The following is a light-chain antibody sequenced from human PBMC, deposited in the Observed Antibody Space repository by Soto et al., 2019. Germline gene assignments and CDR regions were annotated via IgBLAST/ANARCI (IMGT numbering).Light chain of an antibody. CDR1: QSVSSNY. CDR2: GTS. Sequence: FSPGERATLSCRASQSVSSNYLAWYQQKPGQAPRLLIYGTSTRTTGIPDRFSGSGSGTDFTLTISRLEPEDFAVYFCQQFGTSRWTLGQGTKVDIK. CDR3: QQFGTSRWT. V-gene: IGKV3-20*01. J-gene: IGKJ1*01.